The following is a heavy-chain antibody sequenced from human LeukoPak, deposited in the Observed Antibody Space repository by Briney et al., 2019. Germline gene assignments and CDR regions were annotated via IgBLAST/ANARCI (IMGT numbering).Heavy chain of an antibody. CDR3: ARDLGYGEFDY. J-gene: IGHJ4*02. CDR2: IYTSGST. Sequence: SETLSLTCTVSGYSISSGHYWGWIRQPAGKGLEWIGRIYTSGSTNYNPSLKSRVNISVDTSKNQFSLKLSSVTAADTAVYYCARDLGYGEFDYWGQGTLVTVSS. CDR1: GYSISSGHY. D-gene: IGHD4-17*01. V-gene: IGHV4-61*02.